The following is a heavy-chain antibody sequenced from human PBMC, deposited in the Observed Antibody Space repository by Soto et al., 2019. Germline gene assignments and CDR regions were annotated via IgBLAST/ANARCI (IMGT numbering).Heavy chain of an antibody. CDR3: AVSSSWCATFDY. J-gene: IGHJ4*02. CDR1: GYTFTSYD. Sequence: QVQLVQSGAEVKKPGASVKVSCKASGYTFTSYDLNWVRQATGQGLEWMGWMNPNSGNTGYAQKFQGRVTMTSNTSISTAYKELSSLRSGDTAVYYCAVSSSWCATFDYWGQGTLVTVSS. CDR2: MNPNSGNT. D-gene: IGHD6-13*01. V-gene: IGHV1-8*01.